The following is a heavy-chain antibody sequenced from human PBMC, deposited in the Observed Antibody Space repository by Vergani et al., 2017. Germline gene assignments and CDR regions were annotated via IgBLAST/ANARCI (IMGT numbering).Heavy chain of an antibody. CDR1: GGSISSSSYY. Sequence: QLQLQESGPGLVKPSETLSLTCTVSGGSISSSSYYWGWIRQPPGKGLEWIGSSYYSGSTYYNPSLKSRVTISVDTSKNQLSLKLSSVTAADTAVYYCARLNIGVPGSSSDYWGQGTLVTVSS. D-gene: IGHD6-13*01. J-gene: IGHJ4*02. CDR2: SYYSGST. V-gene: IGHV4-39*01. CDR3: ARLNIGVPGSSSDY.